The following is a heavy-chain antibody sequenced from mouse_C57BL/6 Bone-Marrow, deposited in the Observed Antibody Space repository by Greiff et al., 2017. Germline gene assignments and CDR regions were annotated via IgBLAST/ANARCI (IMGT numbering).Heavy chain of an antibody. Sequence: VQLQQPGAELVKPGASVKLSCKASGYTFTSYWMHWVKQRPGQGLEWIGMIHPNSGSTNYNEKFKSKATLTVDKSSSTAYTQLSSLTSEDSAVYYCARSKSHSNYDYWGQGTTLTVSS. V-gene: IGHV1-64*01. CDR1: GYTFTSYW. CDR2: IHPNSGST. J-gene: IGHJ2*01. CDR3: ARSKSHSNYDY. D-gene: IGHD2-5*01.